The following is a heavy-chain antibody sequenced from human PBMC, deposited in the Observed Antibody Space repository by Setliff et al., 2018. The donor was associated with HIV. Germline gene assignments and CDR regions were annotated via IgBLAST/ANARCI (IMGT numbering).Heavy chain of an antibody. CDR1: GGSFSSYY. V-gene: IGHV4-34*01. J-gene: IGHJ4*02. CDR3: ARRGLYTNNWNAG. D-gene: IGHD1-1*01. Sequence: PSETLSLTCAVYGGSFSSYYWSWIRQPPGKGLEWIGEINHSGSTNYSPSLKSRVTISVDTSKNQFSLKLSSVTAADTAVYCCARRGLYTNNWNAGWGQGMLVTV. CDR2: INHSGST.